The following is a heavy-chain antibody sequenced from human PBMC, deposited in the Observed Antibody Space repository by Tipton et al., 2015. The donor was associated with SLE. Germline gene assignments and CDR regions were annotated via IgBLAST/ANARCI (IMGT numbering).Heavy chain of an antibody. D-gene: IGHD7-27*01. CDR2: IYYSGST. J-gene: IGHJ2*01. Sequence: TLSLTCTVSGGSISSSSYYWGWIRQPPGKGLEWIGSIYYSGSTYYNPSLKSRVTISVDTSKNQFSLKLSSVTAADTAVYYCARSPLTGGYWYFDLWGRGTLVTVSS. CDR3: ARSPLTGGYWYFDL. CDR1: GGSISSSSYY. V-gene: IGHV4-39*07.